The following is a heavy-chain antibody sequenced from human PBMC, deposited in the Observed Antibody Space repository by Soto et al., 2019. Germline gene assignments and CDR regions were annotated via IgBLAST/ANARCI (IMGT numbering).Heavy chain of an antibody. J-gene: IGHJ6*02. CDR3: ARAPPFTIFGVASTTNYYYYGMDV. CDR1: GGSISSYY. Sequence: NPSETLSLTCTVSGGSISSYYWSWIRQPPGKGLEWIGYIYYSGSTNYNPSLKSRVTISVDTSKNQFSLKLSSVTAADTAVYYCARAPPFTIFGVASTTNYYYYGMDVWGQGTTVTVSS. CDR2: IYYSGST. D-gene: IGHD3-3*01. V-gene: IGHV4-59*01.